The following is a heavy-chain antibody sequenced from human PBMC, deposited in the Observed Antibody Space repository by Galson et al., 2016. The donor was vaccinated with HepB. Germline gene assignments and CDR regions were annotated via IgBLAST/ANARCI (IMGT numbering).Heavy chain of an antibody. Sequence: SVKVSCKASGYTFTHYYIHWVRQAPGQGLEWVGIINPSGGSTIYAQKFQGRVTMTRDTSTSTVYMELSSLRSEDRAVYYCARDPKTNLGDSSLYFSMYYFDYWGQGTLVTVSS. J-gene: IGHJ4*02. D-gene: IGHD3-16*02. V-gene: IGHV1-46*01. CDR2: INPSGGST. CDR3: ARDPKTNLGDSSLYFSMYYFDY. CDR1: GYTFTHYY.